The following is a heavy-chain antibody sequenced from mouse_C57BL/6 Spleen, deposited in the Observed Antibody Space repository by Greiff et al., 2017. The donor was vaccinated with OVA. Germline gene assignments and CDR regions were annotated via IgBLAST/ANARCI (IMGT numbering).Heavy chain of an antibody. Sequence: QVQLQQPGAELVKPGASVKLSCKASGYTFTSYWMHWVKQRPGQGLEWIGMIHPNSGSTNNNEKFKSKATLTVDKSSSTAYMQLSSLTSEDSAVYYCALDSSGSDYWGQGTTLTVSS. CDR3: ALDSSGSDY. V-gene: IGHV1-64*01. CDR1: GYTFTSYW. CDR2: IHPNSGST. J-gene: IGHJ2*01. D-gene: IGHD3-2*02.